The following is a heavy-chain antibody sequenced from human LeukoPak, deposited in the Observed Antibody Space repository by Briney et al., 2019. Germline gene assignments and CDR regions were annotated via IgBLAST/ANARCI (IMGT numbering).Heavy chain of an antibody. J-gene: IGHJ6*02. CDR3: ARGRGGGGSCYGMDV. CDR1: GGSFSGHY. D-gene: IGHD2-15*01. Sequence: SETLSLTCAVYGGSFSGHYWSWIRQPPGKGLEWIGEINHSGSTNYNPSLKSRVTISVDTSKNQFSLKLSSVTAADTAVYYCARGRGGGGSCYGMDVWGQGTTVTVSS. CDR2: INHSGST. V-gene: IGHV4-34*01.